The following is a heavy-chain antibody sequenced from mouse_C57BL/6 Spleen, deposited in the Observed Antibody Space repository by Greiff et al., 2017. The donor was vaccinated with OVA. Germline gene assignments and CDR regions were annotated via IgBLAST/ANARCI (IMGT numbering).Heavy chain of an antibody. CDR2: ISYDGSN. CDR3: ARDGTSNYFDV. D-gene: IGHD2-5*01. CDR1: GYSITSGYY. J-gene: IGHJ1*03. V-gene: IGHV3-6*01. Sequence: EVQLQQSGPGLVKPSQSLSLTCSVTGYSITSGYYWNWIRQFPGNKLEWMGYISYDGSNNYNPSLKNRISITRDTSKNQFFLKLNSVTTEDTATYYCARDGTSNYFDVWGTGTTVTVSS.